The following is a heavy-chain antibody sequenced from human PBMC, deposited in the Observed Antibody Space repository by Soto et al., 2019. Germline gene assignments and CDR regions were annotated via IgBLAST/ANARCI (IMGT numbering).Heavy chain of an antibody. CDR3: ARHEGGGFDY. CDR2: IYYSGST. D-gene: IGHD2-15*01. Sequence: QLQLQESGPGLMKPSETLSLTCTVSGGSISSSSYYWGWIRQPPGKGLEWIGSIYYSGSTDYNPSLKSRVTISVDTSKNQFSLKLSSVTAADTAVYYCARHEGGGFDYWGQGTLVTVSS. J-gene: IGHJ4*02. V-gene: IGHV4-39*01. CDR1: GGSISSSSYY.